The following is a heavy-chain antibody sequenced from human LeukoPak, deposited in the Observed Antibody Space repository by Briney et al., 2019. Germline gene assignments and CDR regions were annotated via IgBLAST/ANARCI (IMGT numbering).Heavy chain of an antibody. CDR1: GLTLTTIY. CDR3: ASEVPRTSRFDH. V-gene: IGHV1-46*01. D-gene: IGHD2-8*01. J-gene: IGHJ4*02. Sequence: ASVKVSCKASGLTLTTIYMHWVRQAPGQGLEWMAVLYPGGDRAFYAQRFQGRLTLTRDTSTNTVYMEVSSLASEDTAVYYCASEVPRTSRFDHWGQGTLVTVSS. CDR2: LYPGGDRA.